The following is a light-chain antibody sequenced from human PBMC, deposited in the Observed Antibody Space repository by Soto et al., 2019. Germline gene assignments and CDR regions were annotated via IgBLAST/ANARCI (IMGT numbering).Light chain of an antibody. CDR2: GAS. Sequence: EIVMTQSPATLSVSPGERATLSCRASQSVSFNLAWYQQKPGQAPRLLIYGASTRATGIPARFSGSGSGTEFNLTVGSLQSEDLAVYYCQQYNNWPPLTFGGGTKVAIK. J-gene: IGKJ4*01. V-gene: IGKV3-15*01. CDR3: QQYNNWPPLT. CDR1: QSVSFN.